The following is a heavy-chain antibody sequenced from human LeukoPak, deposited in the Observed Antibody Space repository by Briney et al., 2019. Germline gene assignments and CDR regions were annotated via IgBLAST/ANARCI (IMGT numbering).Heavy chain of an antibody. V-gene: IGHV3-7*01. CDR1: GFTFSSYE. D-gene: IGHD5-18*01. CDR2: IKRDGSEE. Sequence: GGSLRLSCAASGFTFSSYEMNWVRQAPGKGLEWVANIKRDGSEEYYVDSVKGRFTISRDNARESLYLQMNSLRAEDTAVYYCAKWRTGDSYGYEYWGQGTLVTVSS. J-gene: IGHJ4*02. CDR3: AKWRTGDSYGYEY.